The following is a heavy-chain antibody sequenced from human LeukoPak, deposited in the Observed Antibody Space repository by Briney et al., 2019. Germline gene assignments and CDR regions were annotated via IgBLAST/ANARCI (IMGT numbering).Heavy chain of an antibody. D-gene: IGHD3-22*01. Sequence: PGGSLRLSCAVSGFTFSSFAMSWVRQAPGKGLEWVSTISGSAGSTYYADSVKGRFTISRDNSKNTLFLQMNSLRAEDSARYFCAKLLGGEYYDSSDSAWWGQGTLATVSS. CDR3: AKLLGGEYYDSSDSAW. CDR2: ISGSAGST. CDR1: GFTFSSFA. J-gene: IGHJ4*02. V-gene: IGHV3-23*01.